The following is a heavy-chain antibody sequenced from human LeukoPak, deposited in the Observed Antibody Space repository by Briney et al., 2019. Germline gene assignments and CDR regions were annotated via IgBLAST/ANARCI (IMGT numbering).Heavy chain of an antibody. CDR1: GFTFSSYG. J-gene: IGHJ4*02. V-gene: IGHV3-33*01. CDR2: IWYDGSNK. D-gene: IGHD2-2*01. CDR3: ARRASAARDLDY. Sequence: PGGSLRLSCAASGFTFSSYGMHWVRQAPGKGLEWVAVIWYDGSNKYYADSVKGRFTISRDNSKNTLYLQMNSLRAEDTAVYYCARRASAARDLDYWGQGTQVTVSS.